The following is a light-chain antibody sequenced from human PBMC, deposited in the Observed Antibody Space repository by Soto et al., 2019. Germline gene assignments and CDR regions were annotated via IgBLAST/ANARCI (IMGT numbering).Light chain of an antibody. Sequence: QSALTQPASVSGSPGQSITISCTGTSTDVGRCNYVSWYQQHPGKVPKLIIYEVSRRPSGVSHRFSGSKSGNTASLTISGLQAEDEADFYCSSFTSSDSYVFGSGTKVTVL. J-gene: IGLJ1*01. V-gene: IGLV2-14*01. CDR1: STDVGRCNY. CDR2: EVS. CDR3: SSFTSSDSYV.